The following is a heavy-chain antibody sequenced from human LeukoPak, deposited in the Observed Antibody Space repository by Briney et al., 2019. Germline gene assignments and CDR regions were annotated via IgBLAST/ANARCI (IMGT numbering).Heavy chain of an antibody. CDR3: ARDARDGGNSDYFDY. J-gene: IGHJ4*02. V-gene: IGHV4-61*02. D-gene: IGHD4-23*01. CDR2: IYTSGST. Sequence: SETLSLTCTVSGGSISSGSYYWSWIRQPAGKGLEWIGRIYTSGSTNYNPSLKSRVAISVDTSKNQFSLELSSVTAADTAVYYCARDARDGGNSDYFDYWGQGTLVTASS. CDR1: GGSISSGSYY.